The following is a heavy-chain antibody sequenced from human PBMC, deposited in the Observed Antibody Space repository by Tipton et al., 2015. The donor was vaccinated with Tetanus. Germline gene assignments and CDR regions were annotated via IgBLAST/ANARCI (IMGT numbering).Heavy chain of an antibody. V-gene: IGHV3-23*04. J-gene: IGHJ4*02. CDR3: TKDVGIVLFDY. CDR1: GFTFSDYT. D-gene: IGHD2-8*01. Sequence: QLVQSGGGVVQPEKFLRLSCAASGFTFSDYTMAWVRQAPGEGLEWVSTISGGGHNTHYADSVQGRFTISRDNSKNTMYLQMNSLRAEDTAVYYCTKDVGIVLFDYWGQGTLVTVSS. CDR2: ISGGGHNT.